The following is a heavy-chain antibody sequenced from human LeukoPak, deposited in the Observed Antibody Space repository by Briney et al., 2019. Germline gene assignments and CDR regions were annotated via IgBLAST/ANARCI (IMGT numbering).Heavy chain of an antibody. Sequence: ASVKVSCKASGYTFTSYGISWVRQAPGQGLEWMGWISAYNGNTNYAQKLQGRVTMTTDTSTSTAYMELRSLRSDDTAVYYCARTYSGSYSDYYYYMDVWGKGTTVTVSS. CDR3: ARTYSGSYSDYYYYMDV. CDR1: GYTFTSYG. J-gene: IGHJ6*03. V-gene: IGHV1-18*01. CDR2: ISAYNGNT. D-gene: IGHD1-26*01.